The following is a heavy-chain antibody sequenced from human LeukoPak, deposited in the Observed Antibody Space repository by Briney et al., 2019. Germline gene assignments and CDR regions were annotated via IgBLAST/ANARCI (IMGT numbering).Heavy chain of an antibody. J-gene: IGHJ3*02. D-gene: IGHD3-22*01. CDR1: GGSISSYY. Sequence: SETLSLTCTVSGGSISSYYWSWIRQPPGKGLEWIGYIYYSGSTNYNPSLKSRVTISVDTSKNQFSLKLSSVTAADTAVYYCARDYDDAFDIWGQGTMVTVSS. V-gene: IGHV4-59*01. CDR3: ARDYDDAFDI. CDR2: IYYSGST.